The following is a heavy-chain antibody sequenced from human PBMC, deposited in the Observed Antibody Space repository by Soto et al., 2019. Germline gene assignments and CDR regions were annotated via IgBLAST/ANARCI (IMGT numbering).Heavy chain of an antibody. CDR1: GFTFSSYG. Sequence: AASGFTFSSYGMHWVRQAPGKGLEWVAVIWYDGSNKYYADSVKGRFTISRDNSKNTLYLQMNSLRAEDTAVYYCARDLRFMAAAGTLDYWGQGTLVTVSS. CDR2: IWYDGSNK. V-gene: IGHV3-33*01. D-gene: IGHD6-13*01. CDR3: ARDLRFMAAAGTLDY. J-gene: IGHJ4*02.